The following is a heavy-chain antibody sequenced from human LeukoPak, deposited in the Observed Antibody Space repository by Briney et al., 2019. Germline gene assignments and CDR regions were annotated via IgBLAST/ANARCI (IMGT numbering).Heavy chain of an antibody. D-gene: IGHD1-26*01. CDR3: VWEPYARLDY. V-gene: IGHV3-23*01. CDR2: VSSSGYST. Sequence: GGSLRLSCAVSGFTFTNYAMSWVRQAPGKGLEWVSAVSSSGYSTYYADSVKGRFTLSRDNSKNTLYLRMNSLRAEDTAVYYCVWEPYARLDYWGQGTLVTVSS. CDR1: GFTFTNYA. J-gene: IGHJ4*02.